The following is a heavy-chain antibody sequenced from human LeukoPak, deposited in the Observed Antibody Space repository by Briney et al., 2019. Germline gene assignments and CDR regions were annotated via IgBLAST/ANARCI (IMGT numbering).Heavy chain of an antibody. Sequence: PSETLSLTCTVSGVSISSYYWSWIRQPAGKGLEWIGRIYTSGSTNYNPSLKSRVTMSVDTSKNQLSMKLSSVTAADTAVYYCAKGAGPPWFDPWGQGTLVTVSS. CDR1: GVSISSYY. CDR2: IYTSGST. CDR3: AKGAGPPWFDP. J-gene: IGHJ5*02. V-gene: IGHV4-4*07. D-gene: IGHD6-19*01.